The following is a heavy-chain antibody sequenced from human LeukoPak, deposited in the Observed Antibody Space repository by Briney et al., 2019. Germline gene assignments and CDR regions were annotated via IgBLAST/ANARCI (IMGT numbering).Heavy chain of an antibody. V-gene: IGHV4-30-4*01. D-gene: IGHD3-16*02. CDR1: GGSISSGDYY. CDR3: ARDVWGSYRSPLYYYGMDV. J-gene: IGHJ6*02. Sequence: PSETLSLTCSVSGGSISSGDYYWSSIRQPPGKGLEWIGYIYYSGSTYYNPSLKSRVTISVDTSKNQFSLKLSSVTAADTAVYYCARDVWGSYRSPLYYYGMDVWGQGTTVTVSS. CDR2: IYYSGST.